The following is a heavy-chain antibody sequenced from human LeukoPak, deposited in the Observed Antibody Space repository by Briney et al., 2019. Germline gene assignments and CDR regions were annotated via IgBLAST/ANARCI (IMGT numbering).Heavy chain of an antibody. J-gene: IGHJ4*02. CDR2: INTKTGNP. V-gene: IGHV7-4-1*04. CDR1: GYTFNDYT. Sequence: GASVKVSCKASGYTFNDYTTNWVRQAPGQGLEWMGWINTKTGNPTYAQGFTGRFVFSLDTSVSVAYLQINGLEADDTAMYYCARDHDFLSGHSRRDFDYWGQGTLVTVSS. D-gene: IGHD3-3*01. CDR3: ARDHDFLSGHSRRDFDY.